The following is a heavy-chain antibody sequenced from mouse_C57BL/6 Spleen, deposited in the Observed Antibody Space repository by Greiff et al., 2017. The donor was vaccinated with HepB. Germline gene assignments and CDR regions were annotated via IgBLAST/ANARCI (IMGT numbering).Heavy chain of an antibody. CDR2: INPNNGGT. CDR3: AREGVYRTTYYFDY. Sequence: SGPELVKPGASVKIPCKASGYTFTDYNMDWVKQSHGKSLEWIGDINPNNGGTIYNQKFKGKATLTVDKSSSTAYMELRSLTSEDTAVYYCAREGVYRTTYYFDYWGQGTTLTVSS. V-gene: IGHV1-18*01. CDR1: GYTFTDYN. J-gene: IGHJ2*01. D-gene: IGHD1-1*01.